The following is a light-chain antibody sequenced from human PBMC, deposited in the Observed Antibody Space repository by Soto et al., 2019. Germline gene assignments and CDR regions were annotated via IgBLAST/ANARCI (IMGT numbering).Light chain of an antibody. Sequence: QSALTQPASVSGSPGQSITISCTASSSHIGSSNLVSWYQHHSGKAPKLIIYEGNKRPSGVSNRFSGSESGKTASLTISGLQAEDEGTYYCCSYAGSSPLYVFGTGTKVTVL. CDR1: SSHIGSSNL. J-gene: IGLJ1*01. V-gene: IGLV2-23*01. CDR3: CSYAGSSPLYV. CDR2: EGN.